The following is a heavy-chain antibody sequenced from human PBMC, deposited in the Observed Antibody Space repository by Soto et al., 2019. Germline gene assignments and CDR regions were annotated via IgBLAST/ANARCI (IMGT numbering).Heavy chain of an antibody. J-gene: IGHJ6*02. CDR1: GGTFSNSA. D-gene: IGHD3-22*01. CDR2: IIPPFGTA. CDR3: ATSRIRYHSCGYYAGIYGMDV. Sequence: QVQLVQSGAEVKKPGSSVKVSCKASGGTFSNSAITWVRQAPGQGLEWMGTIIPPFGTANYAQKLQGRVTSTADECTSTAYMAWSSRRAEDTAVHYCATSRIRYHSCGYYAGIYGMDVWGQGTTVTVSS. V-gene: IGHV1-69*15.